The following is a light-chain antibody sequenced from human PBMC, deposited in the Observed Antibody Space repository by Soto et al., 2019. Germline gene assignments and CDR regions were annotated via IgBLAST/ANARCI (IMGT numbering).Light chain of an antibody. CDR3: QQYNNWPRT. V-gene: IGKV3-15*01. CDR1: QSVSTY. Sequence: EIVLTQSPATLSLSPGERATLSCRASQSVSTYLAWYQQKAGRPPRLLIYGASTRATGVPARFSGSGSGTEFTLTISSLQSEDFAVYYCQQYNNWPRTFGQGTRLEIK. CDR2: GAS. J-gene: IGKJ5*01.